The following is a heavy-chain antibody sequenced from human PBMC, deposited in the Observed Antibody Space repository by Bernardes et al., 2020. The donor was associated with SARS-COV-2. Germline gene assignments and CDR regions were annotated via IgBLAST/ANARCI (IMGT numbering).Heavy chain of an antibody. CDR2: IRSKAYGGTT. CDR3: TRTGWLVLDYFDY. Sequence: GGSLRLSCTASGFTFDDYAMNWVRQAPGKGLEWIGFIRSKAYGGTTEYAASVKGRFTISRDDSKSIAYLQMNSLKTEDTAVYYCTRTGWLVLDYFDYWGQGTLVTVSS. V-gene: IGHV3-49*04. J-gene: IGHJ4*02. CDR1: GFTFDDYA. D-gene: IGHD6-19*01.